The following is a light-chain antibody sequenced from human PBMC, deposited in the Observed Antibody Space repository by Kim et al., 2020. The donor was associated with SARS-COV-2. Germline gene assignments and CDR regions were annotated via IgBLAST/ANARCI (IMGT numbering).Light chain of an antibody. V-gene: IGKV1-27*01. J-gene: IGKJ1*01. Sequence: ASVGDIVTITCRASQDIRNHLAWYQQRPGKVPKLLIYAASALHSGVPSRFGGSGSGTDFTLTITSLQPEDVATYYCQKYDSVPWTFGPGTKVDIK. CDR3: QKYDSVPWT. CDR2: AAS. CDR1: QDIRNH.